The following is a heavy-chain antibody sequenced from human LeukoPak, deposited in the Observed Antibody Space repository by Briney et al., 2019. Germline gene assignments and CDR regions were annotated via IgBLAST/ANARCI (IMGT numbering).Heavy chain of an antibody. J-gene: IGHJ4*02. CDR1: GFTFSSYA. CDR2: ISGSGGST. D-gene: IGHD3-10*01. Sequence: GGSLRLSCAASGFTFSSYAMSWVRQAPGKGLEWVSAISGSGGSTYYADSVKGRFTISRDNAKNSLYLQMNSLRVEDTAVYFCARFVDQSTYYFDSWGQGTLVIVSS. V-gene: IGHV3-23*01. CDR3: ARFVDQSTYYFDS.